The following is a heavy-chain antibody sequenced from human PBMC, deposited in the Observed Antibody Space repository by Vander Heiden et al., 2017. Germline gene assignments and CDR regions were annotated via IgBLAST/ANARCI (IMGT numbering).Heavy chain of an antibody. CDR1: GFTFSSYS. V-gene: IGHV3-21*01. Sequence: EVQLVESGGGLVTPGGSLRLSCAASGFTFSSYSMNWVRQAPGKGLEWVSSISSSSSYIYYADSVKGRFTFSRDNAKNSLYLQMNSLRAEDTAVYYCARGPRYSYGRNDAFDFWGQGTMVTVSS. CDR3: ARGPRYSYGRNDAFDF. J-gene: IGHJ3*01. D-gene: IGHD5-18*01. CDR2: ISSSSSYI.